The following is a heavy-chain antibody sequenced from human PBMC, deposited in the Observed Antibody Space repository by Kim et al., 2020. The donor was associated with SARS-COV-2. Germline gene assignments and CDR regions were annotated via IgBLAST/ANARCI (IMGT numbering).Heavy chain of an antibody. Sequence: GGSLRLSCAASGVTFSDAWMTWVRQAPGKGLEWIGRIKRKIDGETTEYAAPVKGRFTISGDDSKNILWLQMNSLKTEDTAVYYCATDCAGSISCYDAYAMWGQGTTVIVSS. D-gene: IGHD2-2*01. J-gene: IGHJ3*02. V-gene: IGHV3-15*05. CDR2: IKRKIDGETT. CDR3: ATDCAGSISCYDAYAM. CDR1: GVTFSDAW.